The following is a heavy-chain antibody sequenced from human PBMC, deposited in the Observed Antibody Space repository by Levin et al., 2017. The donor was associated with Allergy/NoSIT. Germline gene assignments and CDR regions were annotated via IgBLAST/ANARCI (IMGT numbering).Heavy chain of an antibody. CDR1: GFTFSNAW. CDR2: IKSKTDGGTT. V-gene: IGHV3-15*01. D-gene: IGHD2-2*02. CDR3: TTVSYCSSTSCYNY. Sequence: GESLKISCAASGFTFSNAWMSWVRQAPGKGLEWVGRIKSKTDGGTTDYAAPVKGRFTISRDDSKNTLYLQMNSLKTEDTAVYYCTTVSYCSSTSCYNYWGQGTLVTVSS. J-gene: IGHJ4*02.